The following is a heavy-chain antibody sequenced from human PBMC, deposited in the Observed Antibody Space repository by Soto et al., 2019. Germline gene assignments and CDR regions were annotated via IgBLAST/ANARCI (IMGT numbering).Heavy chain of an antibody. CDR2: INLSGGST. J-gene: IGHJ4*02. D-gene: IGHD3-3*01. CDR1: GYTFIHYG. CDR3: ARGGERITIFGVVRRPFDY. Sequence: VTVSCKASGYTFIHYGVNWVRQAPGQGLEWMGIINLSGGSTNYAQKFQDRVTLTRDTSTSTAYMELSSLRSEDTAVYYCARGGERITIFGVVRRPFDYWGQGTLVTVSS. V-gene: IGHV1-46*01.